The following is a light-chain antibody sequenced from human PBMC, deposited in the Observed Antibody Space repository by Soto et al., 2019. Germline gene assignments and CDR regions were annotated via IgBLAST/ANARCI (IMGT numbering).Light chain of an antibody. CDR2: GAS. Sequence: EIVLTQSPGTLSLSPGERATLSCRASQSVSSSYLAWYQQKPGQAPRLLIYGASSSATGIPDRCSGSGSGTDFTLTISRLETKDCAVYYCQQYGSSPRLTFGGRTMVQIK. CDR3: QQYGSSPRLT. J-gene: IGKJ4*01. CDR1: QSVSSSY. V-gene: IGKV3-20*01.